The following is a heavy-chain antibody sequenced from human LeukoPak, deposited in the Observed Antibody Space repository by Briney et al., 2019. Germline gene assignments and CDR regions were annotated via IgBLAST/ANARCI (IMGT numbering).Heavy chain of an antibody. D-gene: IGHD5/OR15-5a*01. V-gene: IGHV3-23*01. J-gene: IGHJ5*02. CDR1: GFTFSSYG. CDR3: AKVGVSGEVPGHWFDP. Sequence: GGSLRLSCAASGFTFSSYGMSWVRQAPGKGLEWVSAISGSGGSTYYADSVKGRFTISRDNSKNTVYLQMNSLRAEDTAIYFCAKVGVSGEVPGHWFDPWGQGTLVTVSS. CDR2: ISGSGGST.